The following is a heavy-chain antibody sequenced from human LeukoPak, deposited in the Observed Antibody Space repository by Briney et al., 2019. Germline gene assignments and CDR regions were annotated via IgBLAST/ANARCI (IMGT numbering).Heavy chain of an antibody. D-gene: IGHD4-17*01. CDR1: GYTFTGYY. V-gene: IGHV1-2*02. J-gene: IGHJ2*01. CDR2: INPNSGGT. Sequence: ASVKVSCKASGYTFTGYYMHWVRQAPGQGLEWMGWINPNSGGTNYAQKFQGRVTMTRDTSISTAYMELSRLRSDDMAVYYCARAPPTVTTFWYFDLWGRGTLVTVSS. CDR3: ARAPPTVTTFWYFDL.